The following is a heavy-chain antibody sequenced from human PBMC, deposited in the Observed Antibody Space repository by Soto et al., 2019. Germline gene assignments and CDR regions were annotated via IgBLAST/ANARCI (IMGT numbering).Heavy chain of an antibody. J-gene: IGHJ6*02. CDR1: GFTFSSYA. CDR3: AKGKNYYGSGTLLGHYYGMDV. D-gene: IGHD3-10*01. Sequence: GGSLRLSCAASGFTFSSYAMSWVRQAPGKGLEWVSAISGSGGSTYYADSVKGRFTISRDNSKNTLYLQMNSLRAEDTAVYYCAKGKNYYGSGTLLGHYYGMDVWGQGTTVTVSS. V-gene: IGHV3-23*01. CDR2: ISGSGGST.